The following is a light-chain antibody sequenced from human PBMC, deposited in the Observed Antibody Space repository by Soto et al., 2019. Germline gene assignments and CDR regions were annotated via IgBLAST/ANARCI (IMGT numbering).Light chain of an antibody. CDR1: QDISNY. CDR3: QQCDNLPLT. J-gene: IGKJ4*01. V-gene: IGKV1-33*01. CDR2: DAS. Sequence: DIQMTQSPSSLSASVGDRVTITCQASQDISNYLNWYQQKPGKAPKLLIYDASSLETGVPSRFRGSGSGTDFTFTISSLQPEDIATYYCQQCDNLPLTFGGGTKVDIK.